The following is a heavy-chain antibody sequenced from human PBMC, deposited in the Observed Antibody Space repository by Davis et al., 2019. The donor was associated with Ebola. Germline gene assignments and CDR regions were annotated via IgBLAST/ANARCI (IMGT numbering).Heavy chain of an antibody. D-gene: IGHD3-22*01. CDR2: IKQDGSEK. Sequence: PGGSLRLSCAASGFTFSSYWMSWVRQAPGKGLEWVANIKQDGSEKYYVDSVKGRFTISRDNAKNSLYLQMNSLRAEDTAVYYCAREGTITMIVVVAPTGLDYWGQGTLVTVSS. CDR3: AREGTITMIVVVAPTGLDY. CDR1: GFTFSSYW. J-gene: IGHJ4*02. V-gene: IGHV3-7*01.